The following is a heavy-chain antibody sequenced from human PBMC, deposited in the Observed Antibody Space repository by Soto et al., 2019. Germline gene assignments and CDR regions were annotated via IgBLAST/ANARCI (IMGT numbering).Heavy chain of an antibody. J-gene: IGHJ4*02. CDR1: VGTFSSYA. CDR3: ARGPLGYCTNGVCPYYFDY. Sequence: PVKVSCQASVGTFSSYAISWVRQAPGQGLEWMGLIIPIFGTANYAQKFQGRVTITADESTSTAHMELSSLRSEDTAVYYCARGPLGYCTNGVCPYYFDYWGQGTLVTVSS. V-gene: IGHV1-69*13. D-gene: IGHD2-8*01. CDR2: IIPIFGTA.